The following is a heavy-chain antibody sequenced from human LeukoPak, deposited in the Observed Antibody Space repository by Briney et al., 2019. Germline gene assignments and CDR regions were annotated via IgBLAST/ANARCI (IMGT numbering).Heavy chain of an antibody. J-gene: IGHJ3*02. Sequence: GASVKVSCKTSGYTFTRCAVHWVRQAPGQRLEWMGWIHADRGNTKYSQKLQGRVTIARDTSASTIYMELSSLRFEDTAVYFCTIGLAGDWDAFDIWGLGTMVTVSS. D-gene: IGHD6-19*01. CDR1: GYTFTRCA. CDR3: TIGLAGDWDAFDI. V-gene: IGHV1-3*01. CDR2: IHADRGNT.